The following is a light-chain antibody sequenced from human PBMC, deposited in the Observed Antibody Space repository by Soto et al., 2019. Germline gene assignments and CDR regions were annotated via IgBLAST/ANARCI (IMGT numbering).Light chain of an antibody. CDR3: CSYAGSYTGV. CDR2: DVS. CDR1: SSDVGGYNF. V-gene: IGLV2-11*01. J-gene: IGLJ1*01. Sequence: QSALTQPRSVSGSPGQSVTISCPGTSSDVGGYNFVSWYQQHPGKAPKVMIYDVSNRPSGVPDRFSGSKSGNTASLTISGLQAEDEADYYCCSYAGSYTGVFGTGTKLTVL.